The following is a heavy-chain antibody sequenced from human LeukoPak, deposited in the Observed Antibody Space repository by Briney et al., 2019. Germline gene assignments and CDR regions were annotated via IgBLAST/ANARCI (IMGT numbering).Heavy chain of an antibody. CDR2: ISGSGGST. CDR1: GFTFSTYA. CDR3: AKSGGLSGSGRLAMDV. Sequence: GGSLRLSCAASGFTFSTYAMSWVRLAPGKGLEWVSGISGSGGSTYYADSVKGRFTSSRDNSNSTLYVQMNSLRVEDTAVYYCAKSGGLSGSGRLAMDVWGQGTTVTVSS. D-gene: IGHD3-10*01. V-gene: IGHV3-23*01. J-gene: IGHJ6*02.